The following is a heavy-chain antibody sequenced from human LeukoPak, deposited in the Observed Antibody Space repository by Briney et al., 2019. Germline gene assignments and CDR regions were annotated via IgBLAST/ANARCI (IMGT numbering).Heavy chain of an antibody. D-gene: IGHD3-10*02. CDR3: VELGITMIGGV. V-gene: IGHV3-48*03. Sequence: GGSLRLSCAASEFTFSSYEMNWVRQAPGKGLEWVSYISSSGSTIYYADSVKGRFTISRDNAKNSLYLQMNSLRAEDTAVYYCVELGITMIGGVWGKGTTVTISS. CDR1: EFTFSSYE. J-gene: IGHJ6*04. CDR2: ISSSGSTI.